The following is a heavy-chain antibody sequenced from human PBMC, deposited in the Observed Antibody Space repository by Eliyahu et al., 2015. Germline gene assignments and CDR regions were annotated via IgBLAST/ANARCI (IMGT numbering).Heavy chain of an antibody. CDR1: GFSLSTSGMC. J-gene: IGHJ4*02. CDR3: ARTEFYDSSGYLVDY. D-gene: IGHD3-22*01. CDR2: IDWDDDK. Sequence: QVTLRESGPALVKPTQTLTLTCTFSGFSLSTSGMCVSWIRQPPGKALEWLARIDWDDDKYYSTSLKTRLTISKDTSKNQVVLTMTNMDPVDTATYYCARTEFYDSSGYLVDYWGQGTLVTVSS. V-gene: IGHV2-70*15.